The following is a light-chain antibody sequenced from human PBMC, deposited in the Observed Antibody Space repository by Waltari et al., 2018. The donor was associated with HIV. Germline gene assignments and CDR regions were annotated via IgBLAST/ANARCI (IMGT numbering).Light chain of an antibody. J-gene: IGKJ1*01. CDR2: DAS. CDR1: QSVSSY. V-gene: IGKV3-11*01. CDR3: QQRSNWLWT. Sequence: EIVLTQSPATLSLSPGERATISSRTSQSVSSYLAWYQQKPGQAPRLLIYDASNRATGIPARFSGSGSGTDFTLTISSLEPEDFAVYYCQQRSNWLWTFGQGTKVEIK.